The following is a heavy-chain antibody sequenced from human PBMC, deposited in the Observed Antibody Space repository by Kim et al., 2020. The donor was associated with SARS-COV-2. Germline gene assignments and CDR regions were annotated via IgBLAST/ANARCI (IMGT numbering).Heavy chain of an antibody. CDR3: TRAHRCSGGRCYSGH. D-gene: IGHD2-15*01. J-gene: IGHJ4*02. CDR2: INTDTGNP. Sequence: ASVKVSCKASGYTFTTYAMSWVRQAPGQGLEWMGWINTDTGNPTYARGFTGRFVFSLDTSVSTAYLQISSLKADDTAIYYCTRAHRCSGGRCYSGHWGQGTLVTVSS. CDR1: GYTFTTYA. V-gene: IGHV7-4-1*02.